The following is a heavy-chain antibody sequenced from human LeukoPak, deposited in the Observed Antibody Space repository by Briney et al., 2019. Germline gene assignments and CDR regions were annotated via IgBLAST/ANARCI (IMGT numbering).Heavy chain of an antibody. D-gene: IGHD5-18*01. CDR2: ISGGGSPI. CDR1: GFTFSSFE. CDR3: ARGFRHTAMFLDY. Sequence: PGGSLRLSCAASGFTFSSFEMNWVRLAPGGGLEWISCISGGGSPIYYADSVKGRFTISRDNAKNSLYLEMNSLRAEDTAVYYCARGFRHTAMFLDYWGQGTPVTVSS. J-gene: IGHJ4*02. V-gene: IGHV3-48*03.